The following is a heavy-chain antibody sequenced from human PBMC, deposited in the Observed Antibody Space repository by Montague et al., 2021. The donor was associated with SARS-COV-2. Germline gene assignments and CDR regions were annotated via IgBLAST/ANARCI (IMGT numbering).Heavy chain of an antibody. V-gene: IGHV4-4*07. CDR3: ARDRFDFGAGRQGTIDF. Sequence: SETLSLTCCVSGDSITNHYWSWIRQPAGKGLEWIGRMHFTGKTNFSPSFSSRLTMSADTSKNQFSLKLTSVTAADTAIYFCARDRFDFGAGRQGTIDFWGQGTLVTVSS. CDR1: GDSITNHY. CDR2: MHFTGKT. J-gene: IGHJ4*02. D-gene: IGHD3-10*01.